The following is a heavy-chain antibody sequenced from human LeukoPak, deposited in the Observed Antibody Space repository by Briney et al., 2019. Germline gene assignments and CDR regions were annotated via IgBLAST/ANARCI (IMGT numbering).Heavy chain of an antibody. CDR2: INPNSGGT. CDR3: ARQYSNYFDY. D-gene: IGHD4-4*01. CDR1: GYTFTSYD. J-gene: IGHJ4*02. V-gene: IGHV1-2*02. Sequence: GASVKVSCKASGYTFTSYDINWVRQATGQGLEWMGWINPNSGGTNYAQKFQGRVTMTRDTSISTAYMELSRLRSDDTAVYYCARQYSNYFDYWGQGTLVTVSS.